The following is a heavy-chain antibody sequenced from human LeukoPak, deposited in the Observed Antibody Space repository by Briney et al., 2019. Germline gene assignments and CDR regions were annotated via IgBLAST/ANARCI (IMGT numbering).Heavy chain of an antibody. V-gene: IGHV3-9*01. CDR1: GFTFSDYA. CDR3: AKASSHWYFDL. Sequence: GRSLRLSCATSGFTFSDYAMHWVRQAPGKGLEWVASIAWNSGTKDYADSVKGRYTISRDNSAKSLFLQTNTLRPDDTALYFCAKASSHWYFDLWGRGTLVIVSS. CDR2: IAWNSGTK. J-gene: IGHJ2*01.